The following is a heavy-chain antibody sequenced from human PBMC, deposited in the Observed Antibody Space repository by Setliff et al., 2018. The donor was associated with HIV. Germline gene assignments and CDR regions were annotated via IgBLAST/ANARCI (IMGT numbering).Heavy chain of an antibody. V-gene: IGHV1-18*01. D-gene: IGHD6-19*01. CDR3: ARVPFRSAWFSGGHDAFDI. Sequence: GASVKVSCKASSYTFTRYGISWVRQAPGQGLEWMGWISGYNGNTKYAQSFQGRVAMTTETSTSTAYMEMRSLRSDDTAVYYCARVPFRSAWFSGGHDAFDIWGQGTMVTVSS. CDR1: SYTFTRYG. CDR2: ISGYNGNT. J-gene: IGHJ3*02.